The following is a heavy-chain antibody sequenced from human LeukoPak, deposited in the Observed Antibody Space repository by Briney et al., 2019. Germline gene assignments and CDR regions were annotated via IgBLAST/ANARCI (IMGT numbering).Heavy chain of an antibody. CDR2: ISGDGGST. V-gene: IGHV3-43*02. Sequence: PGGSLRLSCAASGFTFDDYAMHWVRQAPGKGLEWVSLISGDGGSTYYADSVKGRFTISRDNSKNSLYLQMNSLRTEDTALYYCAKDMGRGYYYYGMDVWGQGTTVTVSS. J-gene: IGHJ6*02. CDR1: GFTFDDYA. CDR3: AKDMGRGYYYYGMDV.